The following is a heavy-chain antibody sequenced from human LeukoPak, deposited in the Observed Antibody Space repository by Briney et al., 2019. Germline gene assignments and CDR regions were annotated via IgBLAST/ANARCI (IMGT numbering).Heavy chain of an antibody. CDR3: ARSPFSVVVTYFDY. Sequence: GGSLRLSCAASGFTFSSYSMNWVRQAPGKGLEWVSSISSSSSYIYYADSVKGRSTISRDNAKNSLYLQMNSLRAEDTAVYYCARSPFSVVVTYFDYWGQGTLVTVSS. D-gene: IGHD3-22*01. CDR1: GFTFSSYS. J-gene: IGHJ4*02. CDR2: ISSSSSYI. V-gene: IGHV3-21*01.